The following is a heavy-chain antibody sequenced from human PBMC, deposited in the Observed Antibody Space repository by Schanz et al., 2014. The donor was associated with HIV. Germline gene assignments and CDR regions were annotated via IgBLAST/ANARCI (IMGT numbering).Heavy chain of an antibody. CDR1: GFTLSSYA. J-gene: IGHJ4*02. D-gene: IGHD3-10*01. CDR2: ISGSGIST. CDR3: AKGQRGMVRGDIDY. V-gene: IGHV3-23*01. Sequence: EVQLLESGGGLVQPGGSLRLSCVASGFTLSSYAMSWVRQAPGKGLAWVSSISGSGISTYYADSVKGRFTISRDNSKNXLXXXMNXXXAXDTAVYYCAKGQRGMVRGDIDYWGQGTLVTVSS.